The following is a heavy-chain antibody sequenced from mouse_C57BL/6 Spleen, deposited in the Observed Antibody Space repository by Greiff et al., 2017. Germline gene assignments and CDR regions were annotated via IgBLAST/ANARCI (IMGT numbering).Heavy chain of an antibody. J-gene: IGHJ3*01. D-gene: IGHD2-3*01. CDR3: ARNSYDGYPFAY. Sequence: VNVVESGPGLVAPSQSLSITCTVSGFSLTSYAISWVRQPPGKGLEWLGVIWTGGGTNYNSALKSRLSISKDNSKSQVFLKMNSLQTDDTARYYCARNSYDGYPFAYWGQGTLVTVSA. CDR2: IWTGGGT. V-gene: IGHV2-9-1*01. CDR1: GFSLTSYA.